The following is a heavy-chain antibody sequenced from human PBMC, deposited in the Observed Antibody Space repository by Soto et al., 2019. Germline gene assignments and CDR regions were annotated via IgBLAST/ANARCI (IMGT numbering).Heavy chain of an antibody. J-gene: IGHJ6*02. CDR1: GFTFSNAW. V-gene: IGHV3-15*07. CDR3: TTDEVTMFGVVYYYYYGMDV. CDR2: IKSKTDGGTT. Sequence: EVQLVESGGGLVKPGGSLRLSCAASGFTFSNAWMNWVRQAPGKGLEWVGRIKSKTDGGTTDYAAPVKGRFTISRDDSKNTLYLQMNSLKTEDTAEYYCTTDEVTMFGVVYYYYYGMDVWGQGTTVAVAS. D-gene: IGHD3-3*01.